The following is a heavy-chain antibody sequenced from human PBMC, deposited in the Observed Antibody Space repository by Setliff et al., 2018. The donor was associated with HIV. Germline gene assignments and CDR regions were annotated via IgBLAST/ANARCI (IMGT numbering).Heavy chain of an antibody. CDR3: ARRELSIAAAGTYSDY. CDR1: GGSISSSSYY. J-gene: IGHJ4*02. V-gene: IGHV4-39*01. D-gene: IGHD6-13*01. CDR2: IYYSGST. Sequence: SETLSLTCTVSGGSISSSSYYWGWIRQPPGKGLEWIGSIYYSGSTYYNPSLKSRVTISVDTSKNQFSLKLSSMTAADTAVYYCARRELSIAAAGTYSDYWGQGTLVTVSS.